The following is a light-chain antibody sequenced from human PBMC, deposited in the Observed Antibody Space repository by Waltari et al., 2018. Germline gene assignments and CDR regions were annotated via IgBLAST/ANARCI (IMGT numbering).Light chain of an antibody. V-gene: IGKV1-5*03. Sequence: DIQMTQSPSSLSASVGDSVTITCRDSQSISTWLAWYQQKPWKAPNLLIYKASAFENGVPARFSGSGSATDFTLTISGLQPDDFATYFCQQYNFFPWTFGQGTRVEIK. J-gene: IGKJ1*01. CDR1: QSISTW. CDR2: KAS. CDR3: QQYNFFPWT.